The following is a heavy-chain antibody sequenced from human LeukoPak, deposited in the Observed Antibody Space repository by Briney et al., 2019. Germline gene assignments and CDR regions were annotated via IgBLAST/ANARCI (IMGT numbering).Heavy chain of an antibody. CDR3: ARGYLAVAGTVNKAGDYYYYMDV. V-gene: IGHV4-59*01. D-gene: IGHD6-19*01. CDR1: GGSISSYY. CDR2: IYYSGST. Sequence: SETLSLTCTVSGGSISSYYWSWIRQPPGKGLEWIGYIYYSGSTNYNPSLKSRVTISVDTSKNQFSLKLSSVTAADTAVYYCARGYLAVAGTVNKAGDYYYYMDVWGKGTTVTISS. J-gene: IGHJ6*03.